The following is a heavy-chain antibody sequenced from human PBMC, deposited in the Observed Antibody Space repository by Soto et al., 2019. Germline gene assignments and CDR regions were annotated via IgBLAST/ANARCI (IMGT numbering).Heavy chain of an antibody. CDR1: GGTISSYS. CDR2: IIPISGTA. V-gene: IGHV1-69*01. Sequence: QVQLVQSGAEVKKPGSSVKVSCKASGGTISSYSINWVRQAPGQGLEWMGEIIPISGTANYGQKFQGRVTITADESTSTAYMELSSLRSEDTAVYYCARDGGRNSGGIDYWGQGTLVTVSS. CDR3: ARDGGRNSGGIDY. J-gene: IGHJ4*02. D-gene: IGHD1-26*01.